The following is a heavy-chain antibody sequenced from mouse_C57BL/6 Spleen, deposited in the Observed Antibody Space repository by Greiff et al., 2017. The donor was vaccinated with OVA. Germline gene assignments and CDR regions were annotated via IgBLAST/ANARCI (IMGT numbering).Heavy chain of an antibody. J-gene: IGHJ2*01. CDR1: GYTFTSYW. Sequence: VQLQQPGAELVKPGASVKLSCKASGYTFTSYWMHWVKQRPGQGLEWIGMIHPNSGSTNYNEKFKSKATLTVDKSSSTAYMQLSSLTSEDSAVYYCARLDYDGYSFDYWGQGTTLTVSS. CDR3: ARLDYDGYSFDY. CDR2: IHPNSGST. D-gene: IGHD2-4*01. V-gene: IGHV1-64*01.